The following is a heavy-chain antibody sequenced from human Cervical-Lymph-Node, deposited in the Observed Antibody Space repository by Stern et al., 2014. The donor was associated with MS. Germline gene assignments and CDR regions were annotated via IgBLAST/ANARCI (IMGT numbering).Heavy chain of an antibody. CDR3: ARWGTTVTFRTFDF. V-gene: IGHV4-59*01. CDR1: GDSISGYY. CDR2: IYYGST. J-gene: IGHJ4*02. D-gene: IGHD4-17*01. Sequence: QVQLQESGPGLVKPSETLSLTCAVSGDSISGYYWNWIRQPPGKGLEWIGYIYYGSTNYNPSLRSRATLSVDTSKNQFSLKLTSVTAADTAIYYCARWGTTVTFRTFDFWGQGILVTASS.